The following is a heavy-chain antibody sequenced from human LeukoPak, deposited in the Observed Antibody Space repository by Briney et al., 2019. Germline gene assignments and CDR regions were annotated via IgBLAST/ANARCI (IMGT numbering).Heavy chain of an antibody. J-gene: IGHJ4*02. Sequence: HAGGSLRLSCAASGFTFSSYSMNWVRQAPGKGLEWVGFIRSKTYGGTTEYAASVKGRFTISRDDSKSIAYLQMNSLKTEDTAVYYCTGSFGELTFFDYWGQGTLVTVSS. D-gene: IGHD3-10*01. CDR2: IRSKTYGGTT. CDR1: GFTFSSYS. CDR3: TGSFGELTFFDY. V-gene: IGHV3-49*04.